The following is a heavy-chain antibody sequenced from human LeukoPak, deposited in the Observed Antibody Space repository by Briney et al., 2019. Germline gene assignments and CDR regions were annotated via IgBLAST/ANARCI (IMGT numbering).Heavy chain of an antibody. CDR2: ISAYNGNT. V-gene: IGHV1-18*01. Sequence: ASVKVSCKASGYTFTSYGISWVRQAPGQGLEWMGWISAYNGNTNYAQKLQGRVTMTTDTSTSTAYMELRSLRSDDTAVYYRASYFSPRGPPPESYFQHWGQGTLVTVSS. J-gene: IGHJ1*01. D-gene: IGHD1-14*01. CDR1: GYTFTSYG. CDR3: ASYFSPRGPPPESYFQH.